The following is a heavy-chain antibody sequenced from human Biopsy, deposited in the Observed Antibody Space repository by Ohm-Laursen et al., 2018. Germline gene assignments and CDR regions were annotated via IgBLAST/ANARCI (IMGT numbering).Heavy chain of an antibody. Sequence: SETLSLTCPVSGGSVRSPDHRWNWVRRAPGKGLEWIGNIYYSWTTLYNPSLSGRVTMDLDRSTNQFSLKLKSVTSADTAVYFCARAYFYGMGTSNYFLDSWGQGALVTVSS. V-gene: IGHV4-61*08. J-gene: IGHJ4*02. CDR1: GGSVRSPDHR. D-gene: IGHD3-10*01. CDR3: ARAYFYGMGTSNYFLDS. CDR2: IYYSWTT.